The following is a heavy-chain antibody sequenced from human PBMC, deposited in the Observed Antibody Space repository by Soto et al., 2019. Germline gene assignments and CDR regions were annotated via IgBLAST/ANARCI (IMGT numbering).Heavy chain of an antibody. J-gene: IGHJ4*02. CDR1: EGTFSSYA. CDR3: ARVLYSGSYFVY. V-gene: IGHV1-69*13. Sequence: SVKVSCKASEGTFSSYAISWVRQAPGQGLEWMGGIIPIFGTANYAQKFQGRVTITADESTSTAYMELSSLRSEDTAVYYCARVLYSGSYFVYWGQGTLVTVSS. CDR2: IIPIFGTA. D-gene: IGHD1-26*01.